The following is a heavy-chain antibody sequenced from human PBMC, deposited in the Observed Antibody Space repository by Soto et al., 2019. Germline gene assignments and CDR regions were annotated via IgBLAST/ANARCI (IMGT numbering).Heavy chain of an antibody. D-gene: IGHD3-10*01. CDR1: GDTFTNFG. CDR2: IATYNTNR. CDR3: ARVLRGVVTWFDP. Sequence: HLVQSGPEVKKPGASVTVSCKTSGDTFTNFGLSWVRQAPGQGLEWMGWIATYNTNRNYAQKYQGRLTLTTDTWPSTAYMELKSLGYDDTAVYYCARVLRGVVTWFDPWGQGTLVAVSS. J-gene: IGHJ5*02. V-gene: IGHV1-18*01.